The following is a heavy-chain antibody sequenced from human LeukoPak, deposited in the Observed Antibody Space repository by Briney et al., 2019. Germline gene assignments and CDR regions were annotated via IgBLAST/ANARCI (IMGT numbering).Heavy chain of an antibody. CDR3: ARDCSSTSCQDY. Sequence: SVKVSCKASGGTFSSYAISWVRQAPGQGLEWMGRIIPILGIANYAQKFQGRVTITTDESTSTAYMELSSLRSEDTAVYYCARDCSSTSCQDYWGQGTLVTVSS. CDR2: IIPILGIA. CDR1: GGTFSSYA. J-gene: IGHJ4*02. D-gene: IGHD2-2*01. V-gene: IGHV1-69*04.